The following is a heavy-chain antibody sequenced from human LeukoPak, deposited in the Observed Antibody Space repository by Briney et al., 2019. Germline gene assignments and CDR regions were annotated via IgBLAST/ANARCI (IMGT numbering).Heavy chain of an antibody. D-gene: IGHD3-16*01. Sequence: PGGSLRLSCAASGFTFSNYAMHWVRQAPGKGLEWVAVISYDGRNQYYADSVKGRFTVSRDNSKSTLYLQMNSLRGEDTAVYNCARYGGFIDYWGQGTLVTVSS. CDR3: ARYGGFIDY. J-gene: IGHJ4*02. V-gene: IGHV3-30*04. CDR1: GFTFSNYA. CDR2: ISYDGRNQ.